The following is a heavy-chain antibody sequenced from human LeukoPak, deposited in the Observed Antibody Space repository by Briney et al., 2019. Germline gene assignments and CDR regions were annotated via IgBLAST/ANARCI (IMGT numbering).Heavy chain of an antibody. CDR2: ISGSGGST. D-gene: IGHD6-19*01. CDR1: GFTFSSYA. V-gene: IGHV3-23*01. Sequence: GGSLRLSCAASGFTFSSYAMSWVRQAPGKGLEWVSAISGSGGSTYYADSVKGRFTISRDNSKNTLYLQMNSLRAGDTAVYCCAKDLGIAVAGSTFDYWAREPWSPSPQ. CDR3: AKDLGIAVAGSTFDY. J-gene: IGHJ4*02.